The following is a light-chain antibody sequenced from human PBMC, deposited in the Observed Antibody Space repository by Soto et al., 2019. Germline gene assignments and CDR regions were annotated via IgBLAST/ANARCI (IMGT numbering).Light chain of an antibody. V-gene: IGKV1-16*01. J-gene: IGKJ1*01. CDR1: KGINNY. CDR3: QQCNSYPWT. CDR2: ATS. Sequence: DIQMTQSPPSLSASVGDRVTITCRASKGINNYLAWFQQQPGTAPKPLIYATSTLHSGVPSRFTGSGSGTEFSLTSTSLQPEDFVTYYCQQCNSYPWTFGQGTKVEVK.